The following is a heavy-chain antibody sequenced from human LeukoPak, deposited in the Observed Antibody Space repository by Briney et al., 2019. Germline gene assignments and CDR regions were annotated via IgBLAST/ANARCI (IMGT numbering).Heavy chain of an antibody. CDR1: GFTFSSYS. CDR3: ARGSIAVAGEYFDY. CDR2: ISSSSSYI. J-gene: IGHJ4*02. Sequence: GGSLRPSCAASGFTFSSYSMNWVRQAPGKGLEWVSSISSSSSYIYYADSVKGRFTISRDNAKNSLYLQMNSLRAEDTAVYYCARGSIAVAGEYFDYWGQGTLVTVSS. D-gene: IGHD6-19*01. V-gene: IGHV3-21*01.